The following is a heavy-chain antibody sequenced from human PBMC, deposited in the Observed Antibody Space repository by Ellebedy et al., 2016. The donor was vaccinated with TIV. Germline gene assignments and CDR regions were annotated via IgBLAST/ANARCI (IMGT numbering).Heavy chain of an antibody. CDR2: TFYRSKWYY. D-gene: IGHD3-10*01. J-gene: IGHJ5*02. Sequence: SETLSLTXAISGDSVSSDRAAWNWIRQSPSRGLEWLGRTFYRSKWYYDYAASVRSRISVNPDTSKNQFSLQLNSVTPDDTAVYYCAREGTMIRGIKNWFDPWGQGTLVIVSS. CDR1: GDSVSSDRAA. CDR3: AREGTMIRGIKNWFDP. V-gene: IGHV6-1*01.